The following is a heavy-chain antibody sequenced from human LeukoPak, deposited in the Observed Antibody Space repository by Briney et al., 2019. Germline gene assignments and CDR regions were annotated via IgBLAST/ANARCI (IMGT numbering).Heavy chain of an antibody. D-gene: IGHD3-10*01. CDR2: TKQDGGEK. CDR1: GFTFSSYW. V-gene: IGHV3-7*01. Sequence: PGGSLRLSCAASGFTFSSYWMSWVRQAPGKGLEWVANTKQDGGEKYYVDSVKGRFTISRDNAQNSLYLQMNSLRAEDTAMYYCAKTYYYSSGNFWGQGTLVTVSS. CDR3: AKTYYYSSGNF. J-gene: IGHJ4*02.